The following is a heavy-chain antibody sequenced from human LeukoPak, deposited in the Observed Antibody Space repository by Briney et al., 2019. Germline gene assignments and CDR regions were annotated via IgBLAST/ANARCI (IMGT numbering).Heavy chain of an antibody. D-gene: IGHD3-22*01. CDR1: GFTFSNAW. CDR2: IKSETDGGTT. CDR3: TTVYYYGSSGHYYNNY. V-gene: IGHV3-15*01. Sequence: GGSLRLSCAASGFTFSNAWMSWVRQAPGKGLEWVGRIKSETDGGTTEYAAPVKGRFTISRDDSKNTLYLQMNSLKTEDTAVYYCTTVYYYGSSGHYYNNYWGQGTLVTVSS. J-gene: IGHJ4*02.